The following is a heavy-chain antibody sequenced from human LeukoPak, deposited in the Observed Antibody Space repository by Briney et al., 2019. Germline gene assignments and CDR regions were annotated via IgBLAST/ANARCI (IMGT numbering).Heavy chain of an antibody. Sequence: SETLSLTCTVSGGSISSSSYYWGWIRQPPGKGLEWIGSIYYSGSTYYNPSLKSRVTISVDTSKNQFSLKLSSVTAADTAVYYCARATMVRGAKAGRVWFDPWGQGTLVTVSS. V-gene: IGHV4-39*07. J-gene: IGHJ5*02. CDR2: IYYSGST. CDR1: GGSISSSSYY. CDR3: ARATMVRGAKAGRVWFDP. D-gene: IGHD3-10*01.